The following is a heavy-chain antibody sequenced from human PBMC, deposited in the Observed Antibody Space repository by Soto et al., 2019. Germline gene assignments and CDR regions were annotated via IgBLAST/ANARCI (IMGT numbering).Heavy chain of an antibody. D-gene: IGHD3-16*02. CDR3: ARAGDYVWGSYRYKYYFDY. CDR2: IIPIFGTA. CDR1: GVTFSSYA. J-gene: IGHJ4*02. Sequence: SLKVSGKASGVTFSSYAISWVRQAPGQGLEWMGGIIPIFGTANYAQKFQGRVTITADESTSTAYMELSSLRSEDTAVYYCARAGDYVWGSYRYKYYFDYWGQGTLVTVSS. V-gene: IGHV1-69*13.